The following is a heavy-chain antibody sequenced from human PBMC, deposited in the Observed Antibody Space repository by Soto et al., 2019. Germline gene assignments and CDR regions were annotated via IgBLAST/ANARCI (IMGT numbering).Heavy chain of an antibody. Sequence: QVQLQESGPGLVRPSQTLSLTCTVSGGSISSGGYYWSWIRQHPGKGLEWIGDIYYSGSTYYNPSLKSRVTISVDTSKNQCSQKLSSVTAADTAVYYCARGTYYYDSSGYYYFDYWGQGTLVTVSS. CDR3: ARGTYYYDSSGYYYFDY. J-gene: IGHJ4*02. D-gene: IGHD3-22*01. CDR2: IYYSGST. V-gene: IGHV4-31*03. CDR1: GGSISSGGYY.